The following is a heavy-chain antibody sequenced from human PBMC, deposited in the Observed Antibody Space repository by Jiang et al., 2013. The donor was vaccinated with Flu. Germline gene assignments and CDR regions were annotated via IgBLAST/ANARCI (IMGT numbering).Heavy chain of an antibody. CDR2: IYYNGNIA. D-gene: IGHD3-10*01. V-gene: IGHV4-59*08. CDR1: GDSFSPYY. Sequence: SGLVKPSETLSLACTVSGDSFSPYYWSWIRQPPGKGLEWLGYIYYNGNIANYNPSLESRVTISVDTSQNQFSLKLSSVTAADTAVYYCARRVDVSGEQPHLNWFDSWGQGSWSPSPQ. J-gene: IGHJ5*01. CDR3: ARRVDVSGEQPHLNWFDS.